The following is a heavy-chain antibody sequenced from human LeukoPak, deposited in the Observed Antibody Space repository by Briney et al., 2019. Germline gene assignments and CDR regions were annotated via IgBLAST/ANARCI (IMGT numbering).Heavy chain of an antibody. V-gene: IGHV4-39*01. J-gene: IGHJ3*02. CDR1: GGSISSSSYY. CDR3: ARHKQLWSMMAFDI. Sequence: PSETLSLTCTVSGGSISSSSYYWGWIRQPPGKGLEWIGSIYYSGSTYYNPSLKSRVTISVDTSKNQFSLKLSSVTAADTAVYCCARHKQLWSMMAFDIWGQGTMVTVSS. CDR2: IYYSGST. D-gene: IGHD5-18*01.